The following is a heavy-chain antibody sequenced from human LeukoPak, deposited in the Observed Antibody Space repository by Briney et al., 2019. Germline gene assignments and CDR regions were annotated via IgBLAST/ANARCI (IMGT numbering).Heavy chain of an antibody. V-gene: IGHV4-59*01. CDR1: GDSISSYF. D-gene: IGHD3-16*01. CDR3: ATSGGFNSPRRY. Sequence: SETLSLTCSVSGDSISSYFWAWIRQPPGKGLEWIGYVCYNGTTNYNPSLRNRVAISIDTSKNQFSLKLNSATAADTAVYYCATSGGFNSPRRYWGQGTLVTVSS. J-gene: IGHJ4*02. CDR2: VCYNGTT.